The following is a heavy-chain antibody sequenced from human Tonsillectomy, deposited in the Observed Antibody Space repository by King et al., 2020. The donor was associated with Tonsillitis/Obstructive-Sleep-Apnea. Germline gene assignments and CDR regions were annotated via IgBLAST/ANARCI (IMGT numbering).Heavy chain of an antibody. Sequence: VQLVESGGGLVQPGGSLRLSCAASGFTFSSYAMSWVRQVPGKGLEWVSAISGSGGSTYYADSLKGRLTIARDNSKNTLYLQMNSLRAEDKAVYYCAKKGRDGYNHDAFDIWGQGTMVTVSS. J-gene: IGHJ3*02. CDR1: GFTFSSYA. D-gene: IGHD5-24*01. CDR2: ISGSGGST. CDR3: AKKGRDGYNHDAFDI. V-gene: IGHV3-23*04.